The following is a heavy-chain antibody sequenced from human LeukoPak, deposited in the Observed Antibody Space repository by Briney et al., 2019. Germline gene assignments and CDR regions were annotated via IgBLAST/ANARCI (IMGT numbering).Heavy chain of an antibody. D-gene: IGHD1-26*01. J-gene: IGHJ4*02. CDR3: VGLELQGYFDY. CDR2: ISYDGSTK. Sequence: GRSLRLSCAASGFTFSSYGMHWVRQAPGKGLEWVAVISYDGSTKYYADSVKGRFTISRDNSKNTLYLQMNSLRAEDTAVYYCVGLELQGYFDYWGQGTLVTVSS. CDR1: GFTFSSYG. V-gene: IGHV3-30*03.